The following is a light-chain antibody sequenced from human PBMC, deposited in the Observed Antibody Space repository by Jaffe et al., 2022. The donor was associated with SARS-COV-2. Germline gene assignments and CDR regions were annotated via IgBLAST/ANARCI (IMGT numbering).Light chain of an antibody. CDR1: QSISIN. V-gene: IGKV3-15*01. CDR3: QHYNNWPFT. Sequence: EKVLSQSPATLSVSPGERATLSCRASQSISINLAWYQQKPGQAPRLLIYGASTRATGVPARFSGSGSGTDFTLTISSLQSEDFAVYYCQHYNNWPFTFGPGTKVDIK. J-gene: IGKJ3*01. CDR2: GAS.